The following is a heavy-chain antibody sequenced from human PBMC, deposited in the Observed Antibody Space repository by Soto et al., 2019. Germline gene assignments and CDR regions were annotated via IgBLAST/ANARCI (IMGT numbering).Heavy chain of an antibody. CDR2: ISESGSST. J-gene: IGHJ4*02. CDR1: GFTFSNYA. CDR3: ARGMRTFVY. V-gene: IGHV3-23*01. D-gene: IGHD3-3*02. Sequence: GGSLRLSCAASGFTFSNYAMTWVRQAPGKGLEWVSRISESGSSTYYADSVKGRFTISRDNSKNTLHLQMNSLRVEDTAVYHCARGMRTFVYWGQGTLVTVSS.